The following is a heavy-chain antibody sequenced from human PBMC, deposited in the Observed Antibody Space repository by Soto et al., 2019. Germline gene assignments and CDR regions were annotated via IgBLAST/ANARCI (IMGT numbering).Heavy chain of an antibody. Sequence: EVQLVESGGGLVKPGGSLRLSCAASGFSFTSAWMNWVRQIPGKGLEWVGRIKTNIDGGATDYSAPVKGRFTIARDDSKDAVYLQMNSLKPEDTAVYYCTTGLGGSAYVPGAYWGQGALVTVSS. CDR2: IKTNIDGGAT. CDR3: TTGLGGSAYVPGAY. V-gene: IGHV3-15*07. CDR1: GFSFTSAW. J-gene: IGHJ4*02. D-gene: IGHD5-12*01.